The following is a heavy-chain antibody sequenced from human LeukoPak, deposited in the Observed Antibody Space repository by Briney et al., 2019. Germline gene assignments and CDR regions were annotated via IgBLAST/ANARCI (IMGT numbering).Heavy chain of an antibody. CDR2: FDPEDGET. D-gene: IGHD1-26*01. Sequence: ASVKVSCKVSGYTLTELSMHWVRQAPGKGLEWMGGFDPEDGETIYAQKFQGRVTMTRNTSISTAYMELSSLRSEDTAVYYCARGPLWDDYWGQGTLVTVSS. V-gene: IGHV1-24*01. CDR3: ARGPLWDDY. J-gene: IGHJ4*02. CDR1: GYTLTELS.